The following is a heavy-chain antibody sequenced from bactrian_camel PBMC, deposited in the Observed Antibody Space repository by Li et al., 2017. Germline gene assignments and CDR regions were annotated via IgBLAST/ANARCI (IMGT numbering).Heavy chain of an antibody. CDR3: KCRGWLN. Sequence: HVQLVESGGGSAQTGGSLRLSCTARGTTPINCGIDWYRQDTGKPREWVSTISTDGDTEYANSLKGRFTISKDRAKNTLHLQMNNPVPEDTAMYFRKCRGWLNWGQGTQVTVS. V-gene: IGHV3S53*01. CDR2: ISTDGDT. J-gene: IGHJ4*01. D-gene: IGHD1*01. CDR1: GTTPINCG.